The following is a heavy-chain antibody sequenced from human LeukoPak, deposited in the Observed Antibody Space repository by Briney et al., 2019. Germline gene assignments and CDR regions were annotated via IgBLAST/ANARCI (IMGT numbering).Heavy chain of an antibody. V-gene: IGHV4-30-2*01. CDR1: GGSISSGGYY. Sequence: SSQTLSLTCTVSGGSISSGGYYWSWIRQPPGKGLEWIGYIYHSGSTYYNPSLKSRVTISVDRSKNQFSLKLSSVTAADTAVYYCARAYYDILTGPFDYWGQGTLVTVSS. J-gene: IGHJ4*02. D-gene: IGHD3-9*01. CDR2: IYHSGST. CDR3: ARAYYDILTGPFDY.